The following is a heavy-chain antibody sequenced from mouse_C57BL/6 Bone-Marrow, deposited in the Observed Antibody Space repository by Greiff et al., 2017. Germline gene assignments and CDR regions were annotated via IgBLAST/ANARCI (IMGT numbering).Heavy chain of an antibody. J-gene: IGHJ2*01. V-gene: IGHV14-4*01. D-gene: IGHD2-3*01. CDR3: SSFDGNYFDF. CDR1: GFNIKDDY. CDR2: IDPEVGDT. Sequence: EVKVVESGAELVRPGASVKLSCTASGFNIKDDYIHWVKQRPEQGLGWIGWIDPEVGDTEYASKFQGKATITSDTSSNTAYLQLSSLTSEDTAVYYCSSFDGNYFDFGGQGTPLTVAS.